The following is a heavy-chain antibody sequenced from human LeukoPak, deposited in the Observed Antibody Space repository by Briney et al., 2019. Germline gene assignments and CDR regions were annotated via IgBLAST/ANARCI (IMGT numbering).Heavy chain of an antibody. CDR3: ARDQYCSSTSCPSYYYYGMDV. CDR2: XXYSGST. D-gene: IGHD2-2*01. Sequence: SQTLSLTCTVSGGSISSGGYYWSWIRQHPGKGXXXXXXXXYSGSTYYNPSLKSRVTISVDTSKNQFSLKLSSVTAADTAVYYCARDQYCSSTSCPSYYYYGMDVWGKGTTVTVSS. CDR1: GGSISSGGYY. V-gene: IGHV4-31*03. J-gene: IGHJ6*04.